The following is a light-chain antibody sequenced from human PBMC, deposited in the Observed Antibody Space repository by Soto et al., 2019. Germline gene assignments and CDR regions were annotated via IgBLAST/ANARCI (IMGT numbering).Light chain of an antibody. V-gene: IGLV2-14*01. CDR2: EVS. CDR1: TSDVGGYNF. Sequence: QSVMTQPACVSGSPGQSITISCTGTTSDVGGYNFVSWYQLHPGKAPKLMIFEVSNRPSGVSNRFSGSKSGNTASLTISGLQAEDEADYYCSSYTSSGTRVFGTGTKLTVL. J-gene: IGLJ1*01. CDR3: SSYTSSGTRV.